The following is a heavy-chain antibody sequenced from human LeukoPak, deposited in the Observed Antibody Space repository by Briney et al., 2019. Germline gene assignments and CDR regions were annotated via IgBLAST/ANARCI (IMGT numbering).Heavy chain of an antibody. CDR2: VSASADST. V-gene: IGHV3-23*01. CDR1: GFMFSKYA. Sequence: GGSLRLSCAASGFMFSKYAMSWVRQAPRKGLEWVSAVSASADSTYYADSVKGRFTISRDNSKNTLYLQMNSLRAEDTAVYYCARDDYGDYDYWGQGTLVTVSS. CDR3: ARDDYGDYDY. J-gene: IGHJ4*02. D-gene: IGHD4-17*01.